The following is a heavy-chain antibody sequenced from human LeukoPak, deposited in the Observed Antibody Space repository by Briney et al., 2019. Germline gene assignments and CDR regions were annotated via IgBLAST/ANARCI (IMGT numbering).Heavy chain of an antibody. CDR2: IYYSGST. CDR3: ARHQLADYFDY. V-gene: IGHV4-39*01. CDR1: GGSISSSSYY. D-gene: IGHD6-19*01. Sequence: PSETLSLTCTVSGGSISSSSYYWGWIRQPPGKGLEWIGSIYYSGSTYYNPSLKSRVTISVDTSKNQFSLKLSSVTAADTAVYYCARHQLADYFDYWGQGTLVTVSS. J-gene: IGHJ4*02.